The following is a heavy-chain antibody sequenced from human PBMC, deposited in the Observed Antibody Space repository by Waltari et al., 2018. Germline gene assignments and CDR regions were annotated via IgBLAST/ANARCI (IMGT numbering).Heavy chain of an antibody. J-gene: IGHJ4*02. CDR1: GGSFSGYY. V-gene: IGHV4-34*01. CDR2: INHSGST. D-gene: IGHD6-13*01. Sequence: QVQLQQWGAGLLKPSETLSLTCAVYGGSFSGYYWSWIRQPPGKGLEWIGEINHSGSTNYNPSLKSRVTISVDTSKNQFSLKLSSVTAADTAVYYCARRRQQLVLVFDYWGQGTLVTVSS. CDR3: ARRRQQLVLVFDY.